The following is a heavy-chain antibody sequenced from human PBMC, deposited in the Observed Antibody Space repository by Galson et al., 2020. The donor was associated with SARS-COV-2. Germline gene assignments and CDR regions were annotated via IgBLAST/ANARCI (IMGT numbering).Heavy chain of an antibody. V-gene: IGHV4-34*01. Sequence: SETLSLTCAVYGGSFSGYYWSWIRQPPGKGLEWIGEINHSGSTNYNPSLKSRVTISVDTSKNQFSLKLSSVTAADTAVYYCARDRVTRAKYFDLWGRGTLVTVSS. CDR2: INHSGST. D-gene: IGHD4-4*01. CDR3: ARDRVTRAKYFDL. J-gene: IGHJ2*01. CDR1: GGSFSGYY.